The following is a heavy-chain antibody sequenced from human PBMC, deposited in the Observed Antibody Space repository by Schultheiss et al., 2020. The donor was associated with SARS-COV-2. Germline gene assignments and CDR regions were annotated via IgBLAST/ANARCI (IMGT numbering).Heavy chain of an antibody. CDR2: ISAYNGNT. Sequence: ASVKVSCKASGGTFSSYAISWVRQAPGQGLEWMGWISAYNGNTNYAQKLQGRVTMTTDTSTSTAYMELSRLRSDDTAVYYCARVSVYSILYYDYWGQGTLVTVSS. CDR1: GGTFSSYA. V-gene: IGHV1-18*01. CDR3: ARVSVYSILYYDY. J-gene: IGHJ4*02. D-gene: IGHD6-13*01.